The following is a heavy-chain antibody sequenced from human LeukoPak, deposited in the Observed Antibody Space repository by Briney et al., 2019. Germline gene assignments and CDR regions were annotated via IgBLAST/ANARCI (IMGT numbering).Heavy chain of an antibody. CDR3: ARGRQWELLTAFDI. Sequence: GGSLRLSCAASGFTFDDYAMHWVRQAPGKGLEWVSGISWNSGSIGYADSVKGRFTISRDNSKNTLYLQMNSLRAEDTAVYYCARGRQWELLTAFDIWGQGTMVTVSS. D-gene: IGHD1-26*01. CDR2: ISWNSGSI. J-gene: IGHJ3*02. V-gene: IGHV3-9*01. CDR1: GFTFDDYA.